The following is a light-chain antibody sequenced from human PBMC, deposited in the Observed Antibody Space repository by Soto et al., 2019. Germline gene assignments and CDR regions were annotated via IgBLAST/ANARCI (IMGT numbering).Light chain of an antibody. V-gene: IGLV1-44*01. CDR3: AACDDSLDGPVV. CDR1: TSNIGTNT. CDR2: SDN. Sequence: QAVVTQPPSASGTPGQRVTISCSGSTSNIGTNTVNWYQQLPGTAPKLLIYSDNQRPSGVPDRFSGSKSGTSASLAISGLQSEDEAHYFCAACDDSLDGPVVFGGGTKLTVL. J-gene: IGLJ3*02.